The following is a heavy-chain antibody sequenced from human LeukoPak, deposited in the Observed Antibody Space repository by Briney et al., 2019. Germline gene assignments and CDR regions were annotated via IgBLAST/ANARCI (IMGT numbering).Heavy chain of an antibody. D-gene: IGHD2-2*01. CDR1: GFTFDDYA. J-gene: IGHJ4*02. CDR2: ISSSGSTI. Sequence: GGSLRLSCVASGFTFDDYAMHWVRQAPGKGLEWVSYISSSGSTIDYADSVKGRFTISRDNAKNSLYLQMNSLRAEDTAVYYCARSIPAGNRRWGQGTLVTVSS. CDR3: ARSIPAGNRR. V-gene: IGHV3-11*01.